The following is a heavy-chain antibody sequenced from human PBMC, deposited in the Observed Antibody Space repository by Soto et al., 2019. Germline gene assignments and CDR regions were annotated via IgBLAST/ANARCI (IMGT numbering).Heavy chain of an antibody. CDR1: GGSFSGYY. CDR2: INHSGST. CDR3: ARDKITGLFDY. D-gene: IGHD2-8*02. J-gene: IGHJ4*02. Sequence: QVQLQQWGAGLLKPSETLSLTCAVYGGSFSGYYWTWIRQPPGTGLEWIGEINHSGSTNYNPSLKSRVTISVDTSQNQLSLKLTSVTAADTAVYYCARDKITGLFDYWGQGNLVTVSS. V-gene: IGHV4-34*01.